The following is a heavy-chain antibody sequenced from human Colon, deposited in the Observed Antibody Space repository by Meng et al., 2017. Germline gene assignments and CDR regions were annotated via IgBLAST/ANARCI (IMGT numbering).Heavy chain of an antibody. CDR3: AREGPIAVAGYDY. J-gene: IGHJ4*02. CDR1: GGSVKSGIYY. Sequence: QAELQESGPGLVRPSETLSLTCNVSGGSVKSGIYYWNWIRQPPGKTLEWIGYIYSSGSTTYNPSLKSRVTISVDTPKNQFSLKLTSVTAADTAVYYCAREGPIAVAGYDYWGQGTLVTVSS. D-gene: IGHD6-19*01. V-gene: IGHV4-61*01. CDR2: IYSSGST.